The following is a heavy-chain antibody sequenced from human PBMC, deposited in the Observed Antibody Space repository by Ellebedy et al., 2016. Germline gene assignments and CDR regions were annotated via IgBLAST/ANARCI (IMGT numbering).Heavy chain of an antibody. V-gene: IGHV4-31*03. D-gene: IGHD3-22*01. CDR1: GGSISSGGYY. CDR3: ARLHYYDSSGYYGGYYFDY. J-gene: IGHJ4*02. Sequence: SETLSLXXTVSGGSISSGGYYWSWIRQHPGKGLEWIGYIYYSGSTYYNPSLKSRVTISVDTSKNQFSLKLSSVTAADTAVYYCARLHYYDSSGYYGGYYFDYWGQGTLVTVSS. CDR2: IYYSGST.